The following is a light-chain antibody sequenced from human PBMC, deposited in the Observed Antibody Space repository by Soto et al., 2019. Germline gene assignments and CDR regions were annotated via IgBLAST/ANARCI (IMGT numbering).Light chain of an antibody. CDR3: QQRSNWPRT. CDR2: DAS. CDR1: QSVSSY. Sequence: EIVLTQSPATLSLSPGERATLSCRASQSVSSYLAWYQQEPGQAPRLLIYDASNRATGIPARFGGSGSVTDFTLTISSLEPEDFAVYYCQQRSNWPRTFGQGTKVEIK. J-gene: IGKJ1*01. V-gene: IGKV3-11*01.